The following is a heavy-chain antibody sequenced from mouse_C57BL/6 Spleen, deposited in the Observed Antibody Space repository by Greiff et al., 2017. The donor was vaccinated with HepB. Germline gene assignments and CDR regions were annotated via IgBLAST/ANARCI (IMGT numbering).Heavy chain of an antibody. CDR2: IYPGNSDT. J-gene: IGHJ4*01. Sequence: EVKLVESGTVLARPGASVKMSCKTSGYTFTSYWMHWVKQRPGQGLEWIGAIYPGNSDTSYNQKFKGKAKLTAVTSASTAYMELSSLTNEDSAVYYCTRNYYGSSPHYYAMDYWGQGTSVTVSS. CDR1: GYTFTSYW. D-gene: IGHD1-1*01. V-gene: IGHV1-5*01. CDR3: TRNYYGSSPHYYAMDY.